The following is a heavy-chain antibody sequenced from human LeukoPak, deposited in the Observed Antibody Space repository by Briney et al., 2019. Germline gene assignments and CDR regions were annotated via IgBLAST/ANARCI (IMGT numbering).Heavy chain of an antibody. CDR2: ISGSSSTT. D-gene: IGHD3-10*01. Sequence: GGSLRLSCAASGLTVSSNYMSWVRQAPGKGLEWVSYISGSSSTTYCADSVKGRFTISRENAKNSLYLQMNSLRAGDTAVYYCAREKGPGEGFGEPLYGMDVWGQGTTVTVSS. V-gene: IGHV3-48*01. J-gene: IGHJ6*02. CDR1: GLTVSSNY. CDR3: AREKGPGEGFGEPLYGMDV.